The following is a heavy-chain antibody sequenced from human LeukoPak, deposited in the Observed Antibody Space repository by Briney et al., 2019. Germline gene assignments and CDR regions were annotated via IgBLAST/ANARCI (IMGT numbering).Heavy chain of an antibody. CDR2: IKSKTDGGTT. D-gene: IGHD3-22*01. Sequence: GSLGLSRGAFWLTFNKARVNWVRPAPGKGLGWVGRIKSKTDGGTTDYAAPVKGRFTISRDDSKNTLYLQMNSLKTEDTAVYYCSTTYYYDSSEGYWGQGTLVTVSS. CDR1: WLTFNKAR. J-gene: IGHJ4*02. V-gene: IGHV3-15*07. CDR3: STTYYYDSSEGY.